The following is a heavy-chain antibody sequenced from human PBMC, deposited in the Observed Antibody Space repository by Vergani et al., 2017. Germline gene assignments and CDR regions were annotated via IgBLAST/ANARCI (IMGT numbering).Heavy chain of an antibody. J-gene: IGHJ4*02. CDR2: ISWNSGSI. D-gene: IGHD5-18*01. CDR3: ARPRGVGTAMVLPFGY. CDR1: GFTFDDYA. V-gene: IGHV3-9*01. Sequence: EVQLVESGGGLVQPGRSLRLSCAASGFTFDDYAMHWVRQAPGKGLEWVSGISWNSGSIGYADSVKGRFTISRDNAKNSLYLQMNSLRAEDTAVYYCARPRGVGTAMVLPFGYWGQGTLVTVSS.